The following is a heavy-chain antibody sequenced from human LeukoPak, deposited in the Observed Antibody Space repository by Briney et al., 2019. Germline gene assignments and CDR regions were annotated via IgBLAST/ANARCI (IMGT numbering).Heavy chain of an antibody. J-gene: IGHJ4*02. Sequence: PSETLSLTCTVSGGSISSNNYYWGWIRQPPGKGLEWIGTIYYSGSTYYNPSLKSRVTISVDTSKNQFSLKLGSVTAADTAVYYCARQTYGSGSYYNLDCWGQGTLVTVSS. D-gene: IGHD3-10*01. V-gene: IGHV4-39*01. CDR3: ARQTYGSGSYYNLDC. CDR1: GGSISSNNYY. CDR2: IYYSGST.